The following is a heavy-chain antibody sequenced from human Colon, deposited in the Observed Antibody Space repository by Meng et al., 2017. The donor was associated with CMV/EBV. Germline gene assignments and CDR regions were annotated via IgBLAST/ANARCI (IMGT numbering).Heavy chain of an antibody. CDR3: AKGVTSGSTYRSFDI. CDR2: IYSGGGAT. D-gene: IGHD3-22*01. V-gene: IGHV3-23*03. CDR1: GFTFSTFA. Sequence: GDSLKISWAASGFTFSTFAMGWVRQAPGKGLEWVSSIYSGGGATHYPDSVKGRFTISRDTSENTLHLQMSSLRVDDTALYYCAKGVTSGSTYRSFDILGQGTKVTVSS. J-gene: IGHJ3*02.